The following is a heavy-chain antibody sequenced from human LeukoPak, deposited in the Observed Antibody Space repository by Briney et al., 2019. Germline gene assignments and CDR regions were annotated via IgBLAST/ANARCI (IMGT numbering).Heavy chain of an antibody. CDR1: GYTFTDYY. Sequence: GASVKVSCKASGYTFTDYYIHCVRQAPGQGLEWMGWIGPKNGDTHYAQKFQGRLTMTRDTSITTAFIELSRLTSDDTAVYYCVRGRSSSWPIDAFDIWGQGTMVTVSS. D-gene: IGHD6-13*01. CDR2: IGPKNGDT. J-gene: IGHJ3*02. CDR3: VRGRSSSWPIDAFDI. V-gene: IGHV1-2*02.